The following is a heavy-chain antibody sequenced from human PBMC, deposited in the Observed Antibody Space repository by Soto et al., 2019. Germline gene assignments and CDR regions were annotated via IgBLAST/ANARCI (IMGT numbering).Heavy chain of an antibody. Sequence: QVQVVQSGAEVKKPESSVKVSCTPSGGTFNTYTVNWVRLAPGHGLEWMGRFIPILDMANYAQKFQDRVTITTDRSTFKAYMELNSLTSDDTAGYYCAITYCRDNSCPRDFDFWGPGTRVTVSS. CDR2: FIPILDMA. J-gene: IGHJ4*02. V-gene: IGHV1-69*02. D-gene: IGHD2-21*01. CDR1: GGTFNTYT. CDR3: AITYCRDNSCPRDFDF.